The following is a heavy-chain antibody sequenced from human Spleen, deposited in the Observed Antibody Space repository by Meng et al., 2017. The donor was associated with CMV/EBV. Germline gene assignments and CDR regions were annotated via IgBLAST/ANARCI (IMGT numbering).Heavy chain of an antibody. CDR3: ARDYRGIAEDYGDY. Sequence: QVPLQQWGAGLLKPSETLSLTCAVYGGSFSGCYWSWIRQPPGKGLEWIGYIYYSGSTYYNPSLKSRVTISVDTSKNQFSLKLSSVTAADTAVYYCARDYRGIAEDYGDYIGQGTLVTVSS. CDR1: GGSFSGCY. D-gene: IGHD1-26*01. J-gene: IGHJ4*02. V-gene: IGHV4-34*01. CDR2: IYYSGST.